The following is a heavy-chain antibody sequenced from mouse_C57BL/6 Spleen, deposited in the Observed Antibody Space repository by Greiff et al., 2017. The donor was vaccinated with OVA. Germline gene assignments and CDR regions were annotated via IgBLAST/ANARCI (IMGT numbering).Heavy chain of an antibody. Sequence: QVQLQQSGTELVKPGASVTLSCKASGYTFTSYWMHWVKQRPGKGLEWIGNINPSNGGTNYNEQFKSKATLTVDKSSSTAYMQLSSQASENSAVDNCARSGDDYDWFAYWGQGTLVTVSA. CDR1: GYTFTSYW. D-gene: IGHD2-4*01. J-gene: IGHJ3*01. V-gene: IGHV1-53*01. CDR2: INPSNGGT. CDR3: ARSGDDYDWFAY.